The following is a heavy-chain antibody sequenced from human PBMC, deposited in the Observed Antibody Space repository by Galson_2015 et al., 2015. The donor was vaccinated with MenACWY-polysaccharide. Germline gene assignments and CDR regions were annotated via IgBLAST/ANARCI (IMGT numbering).Heavy chain of an antibody. CDR2: IIPIFGTA. Sequence: SVKVSCKASGGTFSSYAISWVRQAPGQGLEWMGGIIPIFGTANYAQKFQGRVTITADESTSTAYMELSSLRSEDTAVYYCAREQEYSSSSGWFDPWGQGTLVTVSS. CDR3: AREQEYSSSSGWFDP. D-gene: IGHD6-6*01. J-gene: IGHJ5*02. V-gene: IGHV1-69*13. CDR1: GGTFSSYA.